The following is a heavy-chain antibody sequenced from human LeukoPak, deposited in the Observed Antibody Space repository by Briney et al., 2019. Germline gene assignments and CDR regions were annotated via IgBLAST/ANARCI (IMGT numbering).Heavy chain of an antibody. Sequence: GASVKVSCKASGYTFTSYAMHWVRQAPGQRLEWMGWINAGNGNTKHSQKFQGRVTITRDTSASTAYMELSSLRSEDTAVYYCARGANYDGRNGLGYWGQGTLVTVSS. J-gene: IGHJ4*02. V-gene: IGHV1-3*01. CDR3: ARGANYDGRNGLGY. CDR2: INAGNGNT. CDR1: GYTFTSYA. D-gene: IGHD3-22*01.